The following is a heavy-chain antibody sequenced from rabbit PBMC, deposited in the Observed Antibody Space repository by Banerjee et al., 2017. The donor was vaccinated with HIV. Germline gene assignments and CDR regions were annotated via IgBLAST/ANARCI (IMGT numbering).Heavy chain of an antibody. Sequence: QSLEESGGGLAQPGASLTLTCSASGFSFSSSYWICWVRQAPGKGLEWIACIDAGASGTTAYANWAKGRFTISKPSSTTVTLQMPSLTAADTATYFCARGDTYGYVAYDTTTYFQLWGQGTLVTVS. J-gene: IGHJ4*01. V-gene: IGHV1S40*01. CDR1: GFSFSSSYW. CDR2: IDAGASGTT. D-gene: IGHD6-1*01. CDR3: ARGDTYGYVAYDTTTYFQL.